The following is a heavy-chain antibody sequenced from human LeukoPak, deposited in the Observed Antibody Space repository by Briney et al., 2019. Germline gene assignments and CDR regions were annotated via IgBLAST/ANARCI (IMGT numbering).Heavy chain of an antibody. CDR1: GFTFSSYA. CDR3: ARALGGTVTTFPDY. D-gene: IGHD4-17*01. CDR2: ISYDGSNK. J-gene: IGHJ4*02. Sequence: GGSLRLSCAASGFTFSSYAMHWVRQAPGKGLEWVAVISYDGSNKYYADSVKGRFTISRDNSKNTLYLQMNSLRAEDTAVYYCARALGGTVTTFPDYWGQGTLVTVSS. V-gene: IGHV3-30*04.